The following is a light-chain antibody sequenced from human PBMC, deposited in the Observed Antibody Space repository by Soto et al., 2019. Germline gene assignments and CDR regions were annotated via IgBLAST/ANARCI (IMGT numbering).Light chain of an antibody. CDR1: NSNIGNNH. V-gene: IGLV1-51*01. J-gene: IGLJ1*01. Sequence: QSVLTQPPSVSAAPGQKVTISCSGSNSNIGNNHVSWYQQRPGTAPKLLSYDSDKRPSGIPDRFSGSKSGPSATLDITGLQTGDEADYYCGTWDSSLSVGYVFGTGTKVTVL. CDR2: DSD. CDR3: GTWDSSLSVGYV.